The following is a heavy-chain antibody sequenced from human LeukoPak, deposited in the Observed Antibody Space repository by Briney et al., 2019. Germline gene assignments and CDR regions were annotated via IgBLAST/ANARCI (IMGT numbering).Heavy chain of an antibody. CDR1: GYTFTGYY. J-gene: IGHJ4*02. V-gene: IGHV1-2*02. D-gene: IGHD7-27*01. Sequence: ASVKVSCKASGYTFTGYYIHWVRRAPGQGLEWMAWINPNSGDTNYAQKFQGRVTMTRDTSISTAYMELSRLTSDDTAVYYCARQGELGLNDWGQGTLVTVSS. CDR3: ARQGELGLND. CDR2: INPNSGDT.